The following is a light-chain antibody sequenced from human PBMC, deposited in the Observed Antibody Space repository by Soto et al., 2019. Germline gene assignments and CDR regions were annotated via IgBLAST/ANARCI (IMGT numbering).Light chain of an antibody. CDR2: EGS. CDR1: SSDVGSYNL. J-gene: IGLJ1*01. CDR3: CSYAGSSTPSYV. V-gene: IGLV2-23*01. Sequence: LTQPASVSGSPGQSITISCTGTSSDVGSYNLVSWYQHHPGKAPKLIIYEGSKRPSGISNRFSGSKSGNTASLTISGLQAEDEADYYCCSYAGSSTPSYVFGSGTKVTVL.